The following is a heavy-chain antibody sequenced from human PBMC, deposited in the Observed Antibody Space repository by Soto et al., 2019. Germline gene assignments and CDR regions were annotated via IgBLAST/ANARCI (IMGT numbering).Heavy chain of an antibody. V-gene: IGHV3-23*01. D-gene: IGHD3-22*01. Sequence: GGSLRLSCAASGFTFSSYAMSWVRQAPGEGLEWVSAISGSGGSTYYADSVKGRFTISRDNSKNTLYLQMNSLRAEDTAVYYCAKAEVSNYYDSSGYSFDYWGQGTLVTVSS. J-gene: IGHJ4*02. CDR1: GFTFSSYA. CDR2: ISGSGGST. CDR3: AKAEVSNYYDSSGYSFDY.